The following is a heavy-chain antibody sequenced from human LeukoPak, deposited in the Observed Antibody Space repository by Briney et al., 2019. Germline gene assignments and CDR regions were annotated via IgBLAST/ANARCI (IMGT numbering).Heavy chain of an antibody. V-gene: IGHV1-2*06. D-gene: IGHD2-2*01. CDR3: ARHPSPQLHHFDY. CDR1: AYTFTDYY. Sequence: ASVKVSCKASAYTFTDYYIHWVEQAPRQGFDWMGRIYPNSGDTKYAQKFQDRVTMTRDTSISTGYMELRSLRSDDTAVYYCARHPSPQLHHFDYWGQGTLVTVSS. CDR2: IYPNSGDT. J-gene: IGHJ4*02.